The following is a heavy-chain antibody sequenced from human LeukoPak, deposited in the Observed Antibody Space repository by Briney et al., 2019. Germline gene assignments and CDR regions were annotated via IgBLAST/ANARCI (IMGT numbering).Heavy chain of an antibody. V-gene: IGHV3-23*01. CDR1: GFTFSNYG. J-gene: IGHJ6*03. CDR2: INVSGAGT. CDR3: AKDYLPGRDYFYYMDV. Sequence: GGSLRLSCAASGFTFSNYGMSSVRQARGEGLEWVSSINVSGAGTYSANSVKGRFTISRDNSKNTLYLQMNSLRAEDTALYYCAKDYLPGRDYFYYMDVWGRGTTVTVSS. D-gene: IGHD3-16*02.